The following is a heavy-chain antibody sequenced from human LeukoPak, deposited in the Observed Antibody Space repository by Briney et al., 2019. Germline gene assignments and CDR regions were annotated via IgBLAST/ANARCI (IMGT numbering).Heavy chain of an antibody. CDR3: AKDGLVGAIDY. D-gene: IGHD1-26*01. CDR2: INWNGGST. Sequence: GGSLRLSCTASGFKFDDYTMLWVRQTPGKGLEWVSQINWNGGSTDFADSVQGRFTISRDNTRNSLYLQMHSLRPEDTALYYCAKDGLVGAIDYWGQGTLVTVSS. V-gene: IGHV3-43*01. J-gene: IGHJ4*02. CDR1: GFKFDDYT.